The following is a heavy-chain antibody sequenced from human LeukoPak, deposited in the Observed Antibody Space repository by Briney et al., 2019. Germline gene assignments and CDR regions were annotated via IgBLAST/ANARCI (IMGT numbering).Heavy chain of an antibody. CDR2: ISSSSSYI. CDR1: GITFSSYS. Sequence: GGSLRLSCVASGITFSSYSMNWVRQAPGKGLEWVSSISSSSSYIYYADSVKGRFTISRDNAKNSLYLQMNSLRAEDTAVYYCSETDYSSGWYSGWGQGTLVTVSS. J-gene: IGHJ4*02. V-gene: IGHV3-21*01. D-gene: IGHD6-19*01. CDR3: SETDYSSGWYSG.